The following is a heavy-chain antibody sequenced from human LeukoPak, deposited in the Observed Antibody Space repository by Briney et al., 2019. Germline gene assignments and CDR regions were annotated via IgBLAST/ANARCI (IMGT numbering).Heavy chain of an antibody. D-gene: IGHD5-12*01. CDR2: ISGGGDYT. J-gene: IGHJ4*02. CDR3: AKGPSSGPPYYFDY. V-gene: IGHV3-23*01. Sequence: HPGGSLRLSCAASGFTFSSYAMSWVRQAPGKGLEWVSTISGGGDYTYYADSVKGRFTISRDSSQTALYLQMNSLRAEDTAVYSCAKGPSSGPPYYFDYWGQGTLVIVSS. CDR1: GFTFSSYA.